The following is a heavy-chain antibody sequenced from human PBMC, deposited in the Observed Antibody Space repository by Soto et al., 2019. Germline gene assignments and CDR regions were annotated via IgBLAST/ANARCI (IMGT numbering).Heavy chain of an antibody. J-gene: IGHJ6*02. D-gene: IGHD4-4*01. Sequence: SVKVSFKASGGTFSSYAISWVRQAPGQGLEWMGGIIPIFGTANYAQKFQGRVTITADESTSTAYMELSSLRSEDTAVYYCARGDVSNTPRDYYYGMDVWGQGTTVTVSS. CDR3: ARGDVSNTPRDYYYGMDV. CDR1: GGTFSSYA. V-gene: IGHV1-69*13. CDR2: IIPIFGTA.